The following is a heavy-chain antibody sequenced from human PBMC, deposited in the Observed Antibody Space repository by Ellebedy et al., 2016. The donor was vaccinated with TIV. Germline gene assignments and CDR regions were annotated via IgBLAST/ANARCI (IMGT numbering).Heavy chain of an antibody. Sequence: GESLKISXAASGFTFSSYAMSWVRQAPGKGLEWVSAISGSGGSTYYADSVKGRFTISRDNSKNTLYLQMNSLRAEDTAVYYCAKDLVQAYSSSWYLDVWGQGTTVTVSS. V-gene: IGHV3-23*01. CDR1: GFTFSSYA. CDR3: AKDLVQAYSSSWYLDV. CDR2: ISGSGGST. J-gene: IGHJ6*02. D-gene: IGHD6-13*01.